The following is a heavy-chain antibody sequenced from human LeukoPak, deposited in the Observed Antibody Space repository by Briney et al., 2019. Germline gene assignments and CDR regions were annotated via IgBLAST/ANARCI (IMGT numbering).Heavy chain of an antibody. V-gene: IGHV3-21*01. CDR3: ARDLGSYYAFDY. D-gene: IGHD1-26*01. J-gene: IGHJ4*02. CDR1: GFTFSTYS. CDR2: ISSGSGYI. Sequence: GGSLRLSCAASGFTFSTYSMNWVRQAPGKGLEWVSSISSGSGYIYYADSVKGRFTISRDNAKNSLYLQMNSLRAEDTAVYYCARDLGSYYAFDYSGQGTLVTVSS.